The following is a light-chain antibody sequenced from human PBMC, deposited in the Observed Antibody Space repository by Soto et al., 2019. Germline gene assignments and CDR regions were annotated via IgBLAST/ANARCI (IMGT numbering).Light chain of an antibody. V-gene: IGKV1-39*01. J-gene: IGKJ5*01. CDR1: QSISSY. CDR3: QQSYTTPGT. Sequence: DIQTTQSPSSLSASVVVRVTITCRTSQSISSYLNWYQQKLGRAPKLLIYAASTLRSGVPSRFSGSGFGTDFTLTISTLQPEDSATYYCQQSYTTPGTFGQGTRLEIK. CDR2: AAS.